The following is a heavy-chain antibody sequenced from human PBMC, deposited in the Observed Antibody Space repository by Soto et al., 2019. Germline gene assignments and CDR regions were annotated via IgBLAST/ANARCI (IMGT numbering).Heavy chain of an antibody. V-gene: IGHV1-69*01. D-gene: IGHD3-10*01. J-gene: IGHJ4*02. Sequence: VQLVQSGAEVKKPGSSVKVSCKTSGDTSSYYAISWVRQAPGQGLEWMGGIISIFGTTNYAQKFQGRVTITVDESTSTAYMELSSLRSEDTAMYYCARDEGTYYFDYWGQGTLVTVSS. CDR3: ARDEGTYYFDY. CDR1: GDTSSYYA. CDR2: IISIFGTT.